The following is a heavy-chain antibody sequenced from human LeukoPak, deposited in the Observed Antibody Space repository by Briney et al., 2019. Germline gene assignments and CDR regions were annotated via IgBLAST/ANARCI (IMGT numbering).Heavy chain of an antibody. CDR2: VYYSGST. Sequence: SETLSLTCTVSGGSFSSYYWSWIRQPPGKGLEWIGYVYYSGSTNYNPSLKSRVTLSVDTSKNQFSLKLSSVTAADTAVYFCARGRVSSSTWYSTYYYYFYMDVWGKGTTVTVSS. CDR3: ARGRVSSSTWYSTYYYYFYMDV. D-gene: IGHD4-11*01. J-gene: IGHJ6*03. CDR1: GGSFSSYY. V-gene: IGHV4-59*01.